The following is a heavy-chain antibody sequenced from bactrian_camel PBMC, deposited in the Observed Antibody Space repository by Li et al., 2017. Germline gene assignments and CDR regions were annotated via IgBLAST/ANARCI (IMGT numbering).Heavy chain of an antibody. CDR2: IGSAGSV. D-gene: IGHD2*01. J-gene: IGHJ4*01. Sequence: HVQLVESGGGSVQAGGSLTLSCAASSYSSRMGWFRQPPGKEREGVACIGSAGSVSYADSVAGRFTISKDNANNTVYLQMNSLKPEDTAMYTCAARQLCTTNSLPEPSWYAYWGQGTQVTVS. V-gene: IGHV3S53*01. CDR3: AARQLCTTNSLPEPSWYAY. CDR1: SYSSR.